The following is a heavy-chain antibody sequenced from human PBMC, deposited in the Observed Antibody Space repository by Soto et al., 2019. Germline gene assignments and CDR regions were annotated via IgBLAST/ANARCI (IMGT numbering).Heavy chain of an antibody. CDR2: IWSDGTKK. Sequence: QVHLVESGGGVVQPGRSLTLSCTASGFAFSNSGIHWVRQAPGRGLEWVAVIWSDGTKKFYAGSVRGRFTISRDNSKNTIYLQMNSLRAEDTAVYYCARDWWEEPAGKETVSQFDYWGQGTLVTGSS. D-gene: IGHD6-13*01. CDR3: ARDWWEEPAGKETVSQFDY. CDR1: GFAFSNSG. J-gene: IGHJ4*02. V-gene: IGHV3-33*01.